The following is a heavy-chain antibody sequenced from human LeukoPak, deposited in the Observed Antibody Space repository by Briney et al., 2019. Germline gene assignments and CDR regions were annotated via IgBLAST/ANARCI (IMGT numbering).Heavy chain of an antibody. V-gene: IGHV4-30-4*01. CDR2: IYYSGST. Sequence: SETLSLTCTVSGGSISSGDYYWSWIRQPPGKGLEWIGYIYYSGSTYYNPSLKSRVTILVDTSKNQFSLKLSSVTAADTAVYYCARETLTTSRWFDPWGQGTLVTVSS. J-gene: IGHJ5*02. D-gene: IGHD4-17*01. CDR1: GGSISSGDYY. CDR3: ARETLTTSRWFDP.